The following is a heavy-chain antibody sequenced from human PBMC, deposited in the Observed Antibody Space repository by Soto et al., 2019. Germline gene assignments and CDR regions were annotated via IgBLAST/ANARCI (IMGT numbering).Heavy chain of an antibody. D-gene: IGHD3-22*01. J-gene: IGHJ4*02. CDR3: ARSSGYYSVDY. CDR1: GYTFTSYA. V-gene: IGHV1-3*01. CDR2: INAGNGNT. Sequence: QVQLVQSGAEVKKPGASVKVSCKASGYTFTSYAMHWVRQAPGQRLEWMGWINAGNGNTKYSQKFQGRVTITRDTSASTAYMGLSSLVSEDTAVYYCARSSGYYSVDYWGQGTLFTVSS.